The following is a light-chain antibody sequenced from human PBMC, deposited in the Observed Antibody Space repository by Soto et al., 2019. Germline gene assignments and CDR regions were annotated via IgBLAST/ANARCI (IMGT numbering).Light chain of an antibody. CDR1: SSDVGGYDH. Sequence: QSALTQPASVSGSPGQSITISCTGTSSDVGGYDHVSWYQQHPGKAPKLIIYDVTVRPSGISPRFSGSKSDNTASLAVSGLQPEDEANYYWSSYKNKDTLLFGGGTKLTVL. CDR2: DVT. J-gene: IGLJ3*02. CDR3: SSYKNKDTLL. V-gene: IGLV2-14*03.